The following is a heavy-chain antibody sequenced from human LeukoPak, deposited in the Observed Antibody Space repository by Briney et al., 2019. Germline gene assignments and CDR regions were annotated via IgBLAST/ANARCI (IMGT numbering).Heavy chain of an antibody. J-gene: IGHJ4*02. CDR2: INPNSGDT. CDR3: ARVSKGYCGGYCYSDY. CDR1: GYTFTDYY. D-gene: IGHD2-21*02. Sequence: ASVNVSCKASGYTFTDYYMHWVRQAPGQGLEWMGWINPNSGDTNYAQKFQGRVTMTRDTSITTAYMDLSSLRSDDTALYYCARVSKGYCGGYCYSDYWGQGTLVTVSS. V-gene: IGHV1-2*02.